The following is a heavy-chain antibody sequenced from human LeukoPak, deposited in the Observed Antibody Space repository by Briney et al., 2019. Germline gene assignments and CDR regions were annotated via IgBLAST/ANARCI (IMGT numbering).Heavy chain of an antibody. CDR2: ISYDGSNK. CDR3: ARDENADYGMDV. J-gene: IGHJ6*02. V-gene: IGHV3-30*04. CDR1: GFTFSSYA. Sequence: GGSLRLSCAASGFTFSSYAMHWVRQAPGKGLEWVGVISYDGSNKYYADSVKGRFTISRDNSKNTLYLQMNSLRAEDTAVYYCARDENADYGMDVWGQGTTVTVSS.